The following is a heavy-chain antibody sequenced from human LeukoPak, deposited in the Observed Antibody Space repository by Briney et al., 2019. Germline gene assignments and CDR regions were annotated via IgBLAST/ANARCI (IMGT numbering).Heavy chain of an antibody. D-gene: IGHD4-17*01. CDR2: IHYSGST. V-gene: IGHV4-59*08. CDR1: GASISNYY. J-gene: IGHJ5*02. Sequence: SETLSLTCTVSGASISNYYWSWIRQPPGKGLEWIGYIHYSGSTDYNPSLKSRATMSVDTSKNQFSLRLSSVTAADTAMYYCASHPTTMTTPPWGQGTLVTVSS. CDR3: ASHPTTMTTPP.